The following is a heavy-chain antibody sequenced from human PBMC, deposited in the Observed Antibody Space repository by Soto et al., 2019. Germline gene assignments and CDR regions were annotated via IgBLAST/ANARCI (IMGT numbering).Heavy chain of an antibody. CDR2: IYYSGST. V-gene: IGHV4-39*01. D-gene: IGHD6-19*01. J-gene: IGHJ4*02. CDR1: GGSISSSSYY. CDR3: ARHTAVAGTIIGY. Sequence: KSSETLSLTCTVSGGSISSSSYYWGWIRQPPGRGLEWIGSIYYSGSTYYNPSLKSRVTISVDTSKNQFSLKLSSVTAADTAVYYCARHTAVAGTIIGYWGQGTLVTISS.